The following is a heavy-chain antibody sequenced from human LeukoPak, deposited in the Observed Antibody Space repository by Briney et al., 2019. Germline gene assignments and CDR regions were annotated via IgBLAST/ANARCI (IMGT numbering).Heavy chain of an antibody. CDR1: GGSIRKYY. V-gene: IGHV4-59*01. Sequence: SETLSLNCPVSGGSIRKYYRSLIRQPPGKGLEWIGYIYYSGSTNYNPSLKSRVTISVDTSKNQFSLELSSVTAADTAVYYCARWGSITTARFDYWGQGTLVTVSS. CDR2: IYYSGST. J-gene: IGHJ4*02. D-gene: IGHD3-16*01. CDR3: ARWGSITTARFDY.